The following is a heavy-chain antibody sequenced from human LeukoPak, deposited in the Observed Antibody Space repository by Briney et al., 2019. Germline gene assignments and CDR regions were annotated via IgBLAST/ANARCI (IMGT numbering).Heavy chain of an antibody. V-gene: IGHV4-39*01. D-gene: IGHD3-10*01. CDR1: GDSISTSNSY. CDR2: IYYSGST. J-gene: IGHJ6*03. CDR3: ARHKSLTVRGKGFYYMDV. Sequence: PSETLSLTCTVSGDSISTSNSYWGWIRQPPGKGLEWVVSIYYSGSTNYNPSLKSRVTISVDTSKNQFSLKLSSVTAADTAVYYCARHKSLTVRGKGFYYMDVWGKGTTVTISS.